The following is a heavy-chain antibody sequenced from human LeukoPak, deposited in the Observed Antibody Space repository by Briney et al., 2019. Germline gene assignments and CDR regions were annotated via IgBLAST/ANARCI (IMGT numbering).Heavy chain of an antibody. D-gene: IGHD5-12*01. V-gene: IGHV1-69*13. CDR3: AREGGSGYDSDYYGMDV. J-gene: IGHJ6*02. CDR1: GGTFSSYA. CDR2: IIPIFGTA. Sequence: ASVKVSCKASGGTFSSYAISWVRQAPGQGREWVGGIIPIFGTANYAQTFQGRVTITADESTSTAYMELSSLRSEDTAVYYCAREGGSGYDSDYYGMDVWGQGTTVTVSS.